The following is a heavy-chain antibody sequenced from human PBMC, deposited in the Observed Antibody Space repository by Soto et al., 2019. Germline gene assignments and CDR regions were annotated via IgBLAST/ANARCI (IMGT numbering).Heavy chain of an antibody. CDR3: AREVIAVAGTSWGWFDP. J-gene: IGHJ5*02. V-gene: IGHV3-21*01. D-gene: IGHD6-19*01. CDR1: GFTFSSYS. Sequence: LRLSCAASGFTFSSYSMNWVRQAPGKGLEWVSSISSSNTYMYYVDSVMGRFTISRDNAKNSLYLQMNSLRVEDTAVYYCAREVIAVAGTSWGWFDPWGQGTLVTVSS. CDR2: ISSSNTYM.